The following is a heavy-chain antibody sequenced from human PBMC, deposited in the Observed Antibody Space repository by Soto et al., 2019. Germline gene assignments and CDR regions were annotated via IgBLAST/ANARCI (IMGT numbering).Heavy chain of an antibody. CDR1: GGTFSSYA. CDR3: AGGEDSSSWADAYYFDY. V-gene: IGHV1-69*01. Sequence: QVQLVQAWAEVKKPRSSVKVSCKASGGTFSSYAISWVRQAPGQGLEWMGGIIPIFGTANYAQKFQGRVTITADEATSTAYMEVRSLRYEDTAVYYCAGGEDSSSWADAYYFDYWGQGTLVTVSS. CDR2: IIPIFGTA. D-gene: IGHD6-13*01. J-gene: IGHJ4*02.